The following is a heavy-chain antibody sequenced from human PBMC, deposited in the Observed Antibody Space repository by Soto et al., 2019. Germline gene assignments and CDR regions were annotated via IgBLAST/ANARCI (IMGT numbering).Heavy chain of an antibody. D-gene: IGHD2-15*01. CDR3: ARASRSGGSCYYCWFDP. J-gene: IGHJ5*02. CDR2: IIPIFGTA. CDR1: GGTFSSYA. V-gene: IGHV1-69*13. Sequence: GASVKVSCKASGGTFSSYAISWVRQAPGQGLEWMGGIIPIFGTANYAQKFQGRVTITADESTSTAYMELSSLRSEDTAVYYCARASRSGGSCYYCWFDPWGQGTLVTSPQ.